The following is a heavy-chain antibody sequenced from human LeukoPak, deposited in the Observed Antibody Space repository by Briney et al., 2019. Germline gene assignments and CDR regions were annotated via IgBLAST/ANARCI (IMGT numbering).Heavy chain of an antibody. J-gene: IGHJ1*01. CDR3: ASIAPLYSGSYYGYFQH. CDR2: IYSGGST. Sequence: GGSLRLSCAAPGFTLSSNYMSWVRQAPGKGLEWVSDIYSGGSTYYADSVKGRFTISRDNSKNTLYLQMNSLRAEDTAVYYCASIAPLYSGSYYGYFQHWGQGTLVTVSS. D-gene: IGHD1-26*01. CDR1: GFTLSSNY. V-gene: IGHV3-53*01.